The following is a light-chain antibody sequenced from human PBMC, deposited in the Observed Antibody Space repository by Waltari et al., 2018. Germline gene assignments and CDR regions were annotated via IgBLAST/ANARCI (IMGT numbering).Light chain of an antibody. V-gene: IGLV1-44*01. J-gene: IGLJ2*01. CDR3: ASWDDSLNGRWV. CDR1: HSNVGANV. CDR2: RND. Sequence: QSVLTQPPSASGTPGQRVTISCSGSHSNVGANVVNWYQQRPGTAPKLLIHRNDRSAAGGPNRFLASKSGTAASLAISGLGPEDEADYYCASWDDSLNGRWVFGGGTKLTVL.